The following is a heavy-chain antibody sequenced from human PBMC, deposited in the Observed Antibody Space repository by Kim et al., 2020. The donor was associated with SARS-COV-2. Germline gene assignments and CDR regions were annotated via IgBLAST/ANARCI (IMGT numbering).Heavy chain of an antibody. V-gene: IGHV1-3*01. CDR3: ARDLYGRTGDY. D-gene: IGHD3-10*01. Sequence: KYSQKCQRRVTITRDTSANTAYMELSSLRSEDTAVYYCARDLYGRTGDYWGQGTLVTVSS. J-gene: IGHJ4*02.